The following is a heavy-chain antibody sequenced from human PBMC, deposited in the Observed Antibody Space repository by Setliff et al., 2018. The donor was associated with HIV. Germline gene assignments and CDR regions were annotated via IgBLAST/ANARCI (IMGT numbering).Heavy chain of an antibody. D-gene: IGHD3-22*01. CDR3: ARDPASGYYVNRYLDY. V-gene: IGHV3-9*03. CDR1: GFIFDDYA. J-gene: IGHJ4*02. CDR2: ISWNSGRI. Sequence: PGGSLRLSCAASGFIFDDYAMYWVRQAPGKGLEWVSGISWNSGRIVYADSAKGRFTISRDNAKKSLYLQMNSLRAEDMALYYCARDPASGYYVNRYLDYWGQGALVTVSS.